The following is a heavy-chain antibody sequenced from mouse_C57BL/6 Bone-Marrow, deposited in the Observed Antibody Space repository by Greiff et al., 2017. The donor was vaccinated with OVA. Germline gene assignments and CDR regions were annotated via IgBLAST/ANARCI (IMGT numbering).Heavy chain of an antibody. CDR2: IDPETGGT. D-gene: IGHD2-3*01. CDR1: GYTFTDYE. J-gene: IGHJ4*01. Sequence: QVQLKESGAELVRPGASVTLSCKASGYTFTDYEMHWVKQTPVHGLEWIGAIDPETGGTAYNQKFKGKAILTADKSSSTAYMELRSLTSEDSAVYDCTREDDGYYDYAMDYWGQGTSVTVSS. CDR3: TREDDGYYDYAMDY. V-gene: IGHV1-15*01.